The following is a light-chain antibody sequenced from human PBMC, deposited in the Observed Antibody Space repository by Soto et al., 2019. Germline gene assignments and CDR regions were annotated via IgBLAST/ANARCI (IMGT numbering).Light chain of an antibody. CDR1: QSVSRW. V-gene: IGKV1-5*03. Sequence: DIQMTQSPSTLSASLGDRVTITCRASQSVSRWLAWFQQKPGKAPHLLIYSASTLERGVPSRFSGTASGTQVTLTINSLQPDDFATYYCQKYDRFPWTFGQGTKVEMK. CDR3: QKYDRFPWT. J-gene: IGKJ1*01. CDR2: SAS.